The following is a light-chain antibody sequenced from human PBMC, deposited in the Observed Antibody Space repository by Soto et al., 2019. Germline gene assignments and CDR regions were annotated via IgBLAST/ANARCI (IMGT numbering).Light chain of an antibody. CDR2: GAS. CDR3: QQYNAWPPT. CDR1: QSVSSSY. V-gene: IGKV3-15*01. Sequence: DIVLTQSPGTLSLSPGERATLSCRASQSVSSSYLAWYQQKPGQAPRLLIYGASSRATGIPARFSGSGSGTELTLTISSLQSEDFAVYYCQQYNAWPPTFGQGTRLEIK. J-gene: IGKJ5*01.